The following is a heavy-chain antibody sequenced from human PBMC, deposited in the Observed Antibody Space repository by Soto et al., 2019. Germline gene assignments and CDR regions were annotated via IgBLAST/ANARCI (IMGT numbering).Heavy chain of an antibody. CDR3: ARGCSGGSCYFDD. CDR2: INPSGGST. Sequence: QVQLVQSGAEVKKPGASVKVSCKASGYTFTSYYMHWVRQAPGQGLEWMGIINPSGGSTSYAQKFLGGSTMTRDTCTSTVYMELRSLSSEDTAVYYGARGCSGGSCYFDDWGQGTLVTVSS. V-gene: IGHV1-46*01. CDR1: GYTFTSYY. J-gene: IGHJ4*02. D-gene: IGHD2-15*01.